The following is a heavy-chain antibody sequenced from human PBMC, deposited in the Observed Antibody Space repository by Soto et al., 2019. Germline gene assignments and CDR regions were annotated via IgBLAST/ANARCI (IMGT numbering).Heavy chain of an antibody. CDR3: ARGQHVSTIRGVQGFDY. V-gene: IGHV3-53*02. CDR2: LYSGGTS. CDR1: GFNISSNY. D-gene: IGHD3-10*01. Sequence: EVQLVETGGGLIQPGGSLRLSCAASGFNISSNYMAWVRQAPGKGLEWVSLLYSGGTSYYADSVKGRFTISRDNSKNTLFLQMNRLKTEDTAVYYCARGQHVSTIRGVQGFDYWGQGTLVTVSS. J-gene: IGHJ4*02.